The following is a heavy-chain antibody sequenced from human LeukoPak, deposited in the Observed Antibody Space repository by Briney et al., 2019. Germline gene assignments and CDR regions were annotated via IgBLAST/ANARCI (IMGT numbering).Heavy chain of an antibody. CDR3: ARYCSPTSCAHNWFDP. J-gene: IGHJ5*02. CDR1: GDSVSSNSAV. V-gene: IGHV6-1*01. Sequence: SQTLSLTCAISGDSVSSNSAVWNWIRQSPSTGLEWLGRIYYRSKWYNDYAVSVKSRITINADTSKYQFSLHLNSVTPEDTAVYYCARYCSPTSCAHNWFDPWGQGTLVTVSS. D-gene: IGHD2-2*01. CDR2: IYYRSKWYN.